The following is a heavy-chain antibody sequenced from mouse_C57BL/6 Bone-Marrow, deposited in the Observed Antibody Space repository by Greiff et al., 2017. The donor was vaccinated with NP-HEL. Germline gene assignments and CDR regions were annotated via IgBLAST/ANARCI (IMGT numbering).Heavy chain of an antibody. CDR1: GYTFTSYW. CDR2: IHPNSGST. Sequence: QVQLQQPGAELVKPGASVKLSCKASGYTFTSYWMHWVKQRPGQGLEWIGMIHPNSGSTNYNEKFKSKATLTVDKSSSTAYMQLNNLTSEDAAVYYCARKAYDCWGQGTTLTVTA. CDR3: ARKAYDC. J-gene: IGHJ2*01. V-gene: IGHV1-64*01.